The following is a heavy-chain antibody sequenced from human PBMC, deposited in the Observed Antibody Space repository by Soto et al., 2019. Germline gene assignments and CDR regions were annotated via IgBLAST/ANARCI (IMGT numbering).Heavy chain of an antibody. J-gene: IGHJ6*02. CDR1: GYTFTSYY. V-gene: IGHV1-46*01. Sequence: ASVKVSCKASGYTFTSYYIHWVRQAPGQGLEWMGIINPTGGSTSYTQKFQGRVTMTRDTSTHTVYMELRSLRSEDTAVYYCASHPDIVLVPAARRDYYYGMDVWGQGTTVTAP. CDR2: INPTGGST. D-gene: IGHD2-2*01. CDR3: ASHPDIVLVPAARRDYYYGMDV.